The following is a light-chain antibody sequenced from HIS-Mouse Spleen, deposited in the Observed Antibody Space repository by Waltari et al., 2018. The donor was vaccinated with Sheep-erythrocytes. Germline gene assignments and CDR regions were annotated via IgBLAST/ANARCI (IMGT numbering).Light chain of an antibody. CDR1: QSLLHSNGYNY. V-gene: IGKV2-28*01. J-gene: IGKJ3*01. Sequence: DIVMTQSPLSLPVTPGEPASISCRSSQSLLHSNGYNYLDWYLQKTGQSPKLLIYLGSNRASGVPDRFSGSGSGTDFTLKISRVEAEDVGVYYCMQALQTPIFTFGPGTKVDIK. CDR3: MQALQTPIFT. CDR2: LGS.